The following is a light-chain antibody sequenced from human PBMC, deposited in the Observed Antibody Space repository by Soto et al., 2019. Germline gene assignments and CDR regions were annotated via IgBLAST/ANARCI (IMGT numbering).Light chain of an antibody. Sequence: QSVLTQPPSASGTPGQRVTISCSGSSSNIGSNTVNWYQQLPGTASKLLIYSNDQRPSGVPDRFSGSKSGTSASLAISGLQSEDEADYYCAAWDDSLNALVFGGGTQLTVL. CDR2: SND. CDR1: SSNIGSNT. V-gene: IGLV1-44*01. CDR3: AAWDDSLNALV. J-gene: IGLJ3*02.